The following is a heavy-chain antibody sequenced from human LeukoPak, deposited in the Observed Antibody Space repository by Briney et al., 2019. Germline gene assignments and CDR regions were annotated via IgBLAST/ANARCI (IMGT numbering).Heavy chain of an antibody. D-gene: IGHD5-24*01. J-gene: IGHJ6*03. V-gene: IGHV1-69*13. Sequence: SVKVSCKASGGTFSSYAISWVRQAPGQGLEWMGGIIPIFGTANYAQKFQGRVTITADESTSTAYMELSSLRSEDTAVYYCARWGSIARDGYNGYYYYYMDVWGKGTTVTISS. CDR3: ARWGSIARDGYNGYYYYYMDV. CDR2: IIPIFGTA. CDR1: GGTFSSYA.